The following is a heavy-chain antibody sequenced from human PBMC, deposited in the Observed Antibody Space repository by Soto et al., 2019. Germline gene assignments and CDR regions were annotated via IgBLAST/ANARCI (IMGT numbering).Heavy chain of an antibody. CDR3: AREEGYDSSGYDPLRDYYGMDV. D-gene: IGHD3-22*01. CDR1: GGSISSGGYY. CDR2: IYYSGTT. J-gene: IGHJ6*02. V-gene: IGHV4-31*03. Sequence: SETLSLTCTVSGGSISSGGYYWSWIRQHPGKGLEWIGYIYYSGTTYYNPSLKSRVTISVDTSKNQFSLKLSSVTAADTAVYYCAREEGYDSSGYDPLRDYYGMDVWGQGTTVTVSS.